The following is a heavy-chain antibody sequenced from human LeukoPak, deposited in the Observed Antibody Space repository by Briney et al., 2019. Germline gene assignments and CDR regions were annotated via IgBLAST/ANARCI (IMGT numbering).Heavy chain of an antibody. CDR2: IYYSGNA. V-gene: IGHV4-30-4*08. J-gene: IGHJ3*02. Sequence: SETLSLTCTVSGGSISSGAYYWSWIRQPPGKDLEWIGYIYYSGNAYYNPSLKTRVTISVDTSKNQFSLKLNSVTAADTAVYYCARHYAGAFDIWGQGTMVTVSS. CDR1: GGSISSGAYY. D-gene: IGHD4-17*01. CDR3: ARHYAGAFDI.